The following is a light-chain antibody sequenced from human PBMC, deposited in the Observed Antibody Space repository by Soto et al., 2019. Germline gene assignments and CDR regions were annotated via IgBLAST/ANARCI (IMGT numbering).Light chain of an antibody. Sequence: EIVLTQSPGTLSLSPGERATLSCRASQSVSSAYLAWYQQKPGQAPRLLIYGAFSRATGIPDRFSGYGSGTDFTLTITRLEPEDFAVYYCQQYGSSFTFGQGTKV. CDR2: GAF. J-gene: IGKJ2*01. V-gene: IGKV3-20*01. CDR1: QSVSSAY. CDR3: QQYGSSFT.